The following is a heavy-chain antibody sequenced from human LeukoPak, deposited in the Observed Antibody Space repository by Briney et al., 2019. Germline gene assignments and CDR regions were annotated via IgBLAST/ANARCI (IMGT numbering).Heavy chain of an antibody. D-gene: IGHD3-10*01. CDR1: GFTFSSYE. J-gene: IGHJ4*02. CDR3: ARSPNYKGYFDY. V-gene: IGHV3-48*03. Sequence: QPGGSLRLSCAASGFTFSSYEMNWVRQAPGKGLEWVSYISSFSSTIYYADSVMGRFTISRDNGKNSLYLQMNSLRAEDTAVYYCARSPNYKGYFDYWGQGTLATVSS. CDR2: ISSFSSTI.